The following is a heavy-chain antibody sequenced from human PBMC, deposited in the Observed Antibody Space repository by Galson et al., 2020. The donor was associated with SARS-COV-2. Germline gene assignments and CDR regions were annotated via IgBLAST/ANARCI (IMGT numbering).Heavy chain of an antibody. D-gene: IGHD6-13*01. CDR2: ISGSAYSK. CDR1: GFTFSSYA. V-gene: IGHV3-23*01. CDR3: AKDNPPHIIAAAGDWFDP. Sequence: LSLTCAASGFTFSSYAMSWVRQAPGKGLEWVSAISGSAYSKHYADSVKGRFTISRDNSKNTLYLQMNSLRAEDTAVYYCAKDNPPHIIAAAGDWFDPWGQGTLVTVSS. J-gene: IGHJ5*02.